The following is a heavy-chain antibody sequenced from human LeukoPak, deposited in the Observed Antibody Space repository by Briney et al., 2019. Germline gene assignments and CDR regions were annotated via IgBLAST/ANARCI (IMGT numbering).Heavy chain of an antibody. CDR2: ISWNSGSI. V-gene: IGHV3-9*03. CDR3: AKAKSHYDSSGYYFDY. D-gene: IGHD3-22*01. Sequence: VRSLRLSCAASGFTFDDYAMHWVRQAPGKGLEWVSGISWNSGSIGYADSVKGRFTISRDNAKNSLYLQMNSLRAEDMALYYCAKAKSHYDSSGYYFDYWGQGTLVTVSS. CDR1: GFTFDDYA. J-gene: IGHJ4*02.